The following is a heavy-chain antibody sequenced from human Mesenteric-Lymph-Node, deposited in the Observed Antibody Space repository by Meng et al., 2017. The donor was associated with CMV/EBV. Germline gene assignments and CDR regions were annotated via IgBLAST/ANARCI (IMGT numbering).Heavy chain of an antibody. CDR2: ISSSTSYI. V-gene: IGHV3-21*01. D-gene: IGHD6-13*01. CDR3: ARDPYSSLGGDY. J-gene: IGHJ4*02. Sequence: GGSLRLSCAASGFTFSSYSMNWVRQAPGKGLEWVSSISSSTSYIYYADSVKGRFTISRDNAKNSLYLQMNSLRAEDTAVYYCARDPYSSLGGDYWGQGTLVTVSS. CDR1: GFTFSSYS.